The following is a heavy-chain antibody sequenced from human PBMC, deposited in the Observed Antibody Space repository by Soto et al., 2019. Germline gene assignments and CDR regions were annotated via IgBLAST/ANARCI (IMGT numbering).Heavy chain of an antibody. J-gene: IGHJ5*02. CDR1: GGSISTYY. Sequence: SETLSLTCTVSGGSISTYYWGWIRQPAGKGLEWIGRIYTSGSTNYNPSLKSRVTMSVDTSKSQFSLKLSSVTAADTALYYCARERDCSGGSCYFNWFDPWGQGTLVTVS. D-gene: IGHD2-15*01. CDR2: IYTSGST. CDR3: ARERDCSGGSCYFNWFDP. V-gene: IGHV4-4*07.